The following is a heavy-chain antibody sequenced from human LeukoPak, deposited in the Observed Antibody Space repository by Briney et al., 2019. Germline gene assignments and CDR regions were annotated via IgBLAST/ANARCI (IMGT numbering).Heavy chain of an antibody. V-gene: IGHV4-61*02. J-gene: IGHJ4*02. CDR1: GGSISSGSYY. Sequence: SETLSLTCTVSGGSISSGSYYWRWIRQPAGKGLEWIGRIYTSGSTNYNPSLKSRVTISVDTSKNQFSLKLSSVTAAGTAVYYCARVAYGGNSGFPFDYWGQGTLVTVSS. D-gene: IGHD4-23*01. CDR3: ARVAYGGNSGFPFDY. CDR2: IYTSGST.